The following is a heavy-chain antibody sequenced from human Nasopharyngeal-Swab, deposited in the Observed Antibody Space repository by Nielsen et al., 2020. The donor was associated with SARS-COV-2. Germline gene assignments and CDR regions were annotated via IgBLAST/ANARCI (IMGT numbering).Heavy chain of an antibody. CDR3: ARWRGSTTWYFDY. CDR2: ISVSSLTT. V-gene: IGHV3-48*04. Sequence: LSLTCAVSGFPLKNYNMIWVRQAPGKGLEWLSYISVSSLTTYYADSVKGRFTISRDNAKNTLYLQINSLRVEDTAVCYCARWRGSTTWYFDYWGQGTLVTVSS. J-gene: IGHJ4*02. CDR1: GFPLKNYN. D-gene: IGHD2-2*01.